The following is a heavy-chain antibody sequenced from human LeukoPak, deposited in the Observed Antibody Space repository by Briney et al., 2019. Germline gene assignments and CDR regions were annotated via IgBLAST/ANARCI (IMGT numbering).Heavy chain of an antibody. D-gene: IGHD1-26*01. CDR3: ARVGGSYYRYGMDV. CDR1: GFTFDDYT. Sequence: PGGSLRLSCAASGFTFDDYTMHWVRQAPGKGLEWVSYISSSSSTIYYADSVKGRFTISRDNAKNSLYLQMNSLRAEDTAVYYCARVGGSYYRYGMDVWGQGTTVTVSS. V-gene: IGHV3-48*01. CDR2: ISSSSSTI. J-gene: IGHJ6*02.